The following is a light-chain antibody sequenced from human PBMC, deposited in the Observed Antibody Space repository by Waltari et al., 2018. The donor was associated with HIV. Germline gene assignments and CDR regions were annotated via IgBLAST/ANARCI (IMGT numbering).Light chain of an antibody. CDR3: AAWDDSLNGWV. J-gene: IGLJ3*02. Sequence: QSVLTPPPSVSGTPGQRVAISCSGSRSHIGRNTVHWYPQVPGMAPKFLISGKDGRPAGVPDRFSGSKSGTSASLAVRGLQADDEANYYCAAWDDSLNGWVFGGGTMLTVL. CDR2: GKD. CDR1: RSHIGRNT. V-gene: IGLV1-44*01.